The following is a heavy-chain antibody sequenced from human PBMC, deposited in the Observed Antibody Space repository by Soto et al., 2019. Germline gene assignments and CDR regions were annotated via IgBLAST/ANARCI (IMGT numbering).Heavy chain of an antibody. Sequence: SETLSLTCSVSGASISSYYWSWIRQPPGKGLEWIGYIYYSGSTNYNPSLKSRVTISVDTSKNQFSLKLSSVTAADTAVYYCARHSYSEGYCSSTSCLVFDYWGQGTLVTVSS. J-gene: IGHJ4*02. CDR2: IYYSGST. V-gene: IGHV4-59*08. CDR1: GASISSYY. CDR3: ARHSYSEGYCSSTSCLVFDY. D-gene: IGHD2-2*01.